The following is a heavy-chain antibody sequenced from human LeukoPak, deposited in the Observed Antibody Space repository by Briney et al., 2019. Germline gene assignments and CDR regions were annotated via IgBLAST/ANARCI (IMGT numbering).Heavy chain of an antibody. CDR1: GFTFSSYA. CDR2: ISYDGSNK. CDR3: ASDYYDSSGYSEPYDY. J-gene: IGHJ4*02. Sequence: GRSLRLSCAASGFTFSSYAMHWVRQAPGKGLEWVAVISYDGSNKYYADSVKGRFTISRDNSKNTLYLQMNSLRAKDTAVYYCASDYYDSSGYSEPYDYWGQGTLVTVSS. D-gene: IGHD3-22*01. V-gene: IGHV3-30-3*01.